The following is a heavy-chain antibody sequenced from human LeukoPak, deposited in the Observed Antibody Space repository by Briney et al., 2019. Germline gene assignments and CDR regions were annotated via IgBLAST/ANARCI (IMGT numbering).Heavy chain of an antibody. Sequence: GGSLRLSCAASGFTFGSYAMNWVRQAPGKGLEWVSSISGSGDRTYYADSVKGRFTISRDNPENILYLQMDSLRAEDTAVYYCARDPAVASRATFYYWGQGTLVTVSS. J-gene: IGHJ4*02. CDR2: ISGSGDRT. V-gene: IGHV3-23*01. CDR3: ARDPAVASRATFYY. D-gene: IGHD6-13*01. CDR1: GFTFGSYA.